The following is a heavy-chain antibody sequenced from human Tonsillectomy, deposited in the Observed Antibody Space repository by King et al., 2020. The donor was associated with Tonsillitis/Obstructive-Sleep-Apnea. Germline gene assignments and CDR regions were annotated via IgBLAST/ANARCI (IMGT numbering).Heavy chain of an antibody. D-gene: IGHD3-10*01. CDR2: STSSSSYI. Sequence: VQLVESGGGLVKPGGSLRLACAASGFTFSSYSMNWVRQAPGKGLEWVSSSTSSSSYIYYADSVKGRFTISRDNAKNSLYLQMNSLRAEDTAVYYCARDLEVRANPYFFDYWGQGTLVTVSS. CDR3: ARDLEVRANPYFFDY. CDR1: GFTFSSYS. V-gene: IGHV3-21*01. J-gene: IGHJ4*02.